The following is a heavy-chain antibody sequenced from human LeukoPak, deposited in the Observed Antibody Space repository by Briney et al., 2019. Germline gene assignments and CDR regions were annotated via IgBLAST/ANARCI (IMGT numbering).Heavy chain of an antibody. Sequence: SETLSLTCAVSGGSISSSNWWSWVRQPPGKGLEWIGEIYHSGSTNYNPSLKSRVTISVDKSKNQFSLKLSSVTAADTAVYYCARLPGYSSSWDAYFDYWGQGTLVTVSS. CDR3: ARLPGYSSSWDAYFDY. CDR1: GGSISSSNW. D-gene: IGHD6-13*01. CDR2: IYHSGST. J-gene: IGHJ4*02. V-gene: IGHV4-4*02.